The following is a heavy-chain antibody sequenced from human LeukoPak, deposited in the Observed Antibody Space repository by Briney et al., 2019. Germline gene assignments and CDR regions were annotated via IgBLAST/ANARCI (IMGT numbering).Heavy chain of an antibody. J-gene: IGHJ5*02. CDR3: ARTFYGDYGFDP. CDR1: GYTFTSYY. V-gene: IGHV1-69*13. D-gene: IGHD4-17*01. Sequence: SVKVSCKASGYTFTSYYMHWVRQAPGQGLEWMGGTIPIFGTANYAQKFQGRVTITADESTSTAYMELSSLRSEDTAVYYCARTFYGDYGFDPWGQGTLVTVSS. CDR2: TIPIFGTA.